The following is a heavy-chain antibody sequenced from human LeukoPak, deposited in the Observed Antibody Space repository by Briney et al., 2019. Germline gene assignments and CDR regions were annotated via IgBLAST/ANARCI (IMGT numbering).Heavy chain of an antibody. J-gene: IGHJ4*02. CDR3: TTRRIAGR. Sequence: GGSLRLSCAASSGFTFSDNWMSWVRQAPGKGLEWVGRIKSEADGGTIDYAAPVKGRFTISRDDSTNTLFLQMYSLQSEDTAVYYCTTRRIAGRWGQGTLVTVSS. CDR2: IKSEADGGTI. D-gene: IGHD2/OR15-2a*01. V-gene: IGHV3-15*01. CDR1: GFTFSDNW.